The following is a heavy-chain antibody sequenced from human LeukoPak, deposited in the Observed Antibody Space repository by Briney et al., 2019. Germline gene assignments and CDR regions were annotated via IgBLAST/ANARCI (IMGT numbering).Heavy chain of an antibody. CDR1: GGSISSSSYY. CDR3: ARSIVATITEGGAVLTYQYYFDY. D-gene: IGHD5-12*01. Sequence: PSETPSLTCTVSGGSISSSSYYWGWIRQPPGKGLEWIGSIYYSGSTYYNPALKSRITISVNTSKNQYPLKLTSVTAADTAVYYCARSIVATITEGGAVLTYQYYFDYWGQGTLVTVSS. J-gene: IGHJ4*02. V-gene: IGHV4-39*06. CDR2: IYYSGST.